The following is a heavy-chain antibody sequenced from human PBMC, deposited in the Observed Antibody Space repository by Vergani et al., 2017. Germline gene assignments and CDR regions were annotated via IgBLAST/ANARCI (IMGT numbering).Heavy chain of an antibody. CDR2: NYYSGST. J-gene: IGHJ4*02. Sequence: QVQLQESGPGLVKPSETLSLTCTVSGGSISSYYWSWIRQPPGKGLEWIGYNYYSGSTNYNPSLKSRVTISVDTSKNQFSLKLSSVTAADTAVYYCASDSRDCSGGSCYGYWGQGTLVTVSS. CDR1: GGSISSYY. V-gene: IGHV4-59*01. D-gene: IGHD2-15*01. CDR3: ASDSRDCSGGSCYGY.